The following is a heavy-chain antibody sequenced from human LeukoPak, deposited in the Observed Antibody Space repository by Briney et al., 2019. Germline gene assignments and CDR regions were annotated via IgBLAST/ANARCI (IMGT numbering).Heavy chain of an antibody. J-gene: IGHJ4*02. D-gene: IGHD6-19*01. Sequence: GGSLRLSCAASGFTFSDHYMDWVRQAPGKGLECGGGRRNRAKSYTTDYAASVRGIFTMSRDDSQVSLYLQMWTLNSSDTTCYHCVRVAYTSDWHFDYWGQGTLVTVSS. CDR3: VRVAYTSDWHFDY. CDR1: GFTFSDHY. CDR2: RRNRAKSYTT. V-gene: IGHV3-72*01.